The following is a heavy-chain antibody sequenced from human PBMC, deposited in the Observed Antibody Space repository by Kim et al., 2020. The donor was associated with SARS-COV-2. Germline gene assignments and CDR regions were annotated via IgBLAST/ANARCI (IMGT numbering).Heavy chain of an antibody. J-gene: IGHJ4*02. CDR1: GFTFSSYG. CDR2: IWYDGSNK. CDR3: AREGIVGATKGFDY. Sequence: GGSLRLSCAASGFTFSSYGMHWVRQAPGKGLEWVAVIWYDGSNKYYADPVKGRFTISRDNSKSTLYLQMNSLRAEDTAVYYCAREGIVGATKGFDYWGQG. D-gene: IGHD1-26*01. V-gene: IGHV3-33*01.